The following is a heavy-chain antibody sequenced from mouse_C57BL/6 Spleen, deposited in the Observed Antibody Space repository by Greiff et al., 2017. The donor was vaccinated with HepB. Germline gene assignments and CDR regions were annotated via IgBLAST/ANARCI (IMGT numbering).Heavy chain of an antibody. CDR1: GYTFTSYW. Sequence: QVQLQQPGAELVMPGASVKLSCKASGYTFTSYWMHWVKQRPGQGLEWIGEIDPSDSYTNYNQKFKGKSTLTVDKSSSTAYMQLSSLTSEDSAVYDCARCPPYSNYEGGAMDYWGQGTSVTVSS. V-gene: IGHV1-69*01. CDR3: ARCPPYSNYEGGAMDY. J-gene: IGHJ4*01. CDR2: IDPSDSYT. D-gene: IGHD2-5*01.